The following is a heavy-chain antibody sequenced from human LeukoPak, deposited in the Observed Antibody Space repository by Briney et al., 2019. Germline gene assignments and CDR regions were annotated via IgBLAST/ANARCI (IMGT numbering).Heavy chain of an antibody. CDR1: GYTFTGYY. V-gene: IGHV1-2*02. J-gene: IGHJ4*02. CDR2: INPNSGGT. D-gene: IGHD5-12*01. CDR3: VRSRYSGYDSGGY. Sequence: ASVKVSCKASGYTFTGYYMHWVRQAPGQGLEWMGWINPNSGGTNYAQKFQGRVTMTGDTSISTAYMELSRLRSDDTAVYYCVRSRYSGYDSGGYWGQGTLVTVSS.